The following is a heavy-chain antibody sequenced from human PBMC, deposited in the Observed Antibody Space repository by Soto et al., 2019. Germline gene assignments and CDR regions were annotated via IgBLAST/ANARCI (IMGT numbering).Heavy chain of an antibody. CDR3: ARRITMVRGPYYYYGMDV. V-gene: IGHV3-48*02. J-gene: IGHJ6*02. CDR2: ISSTSSTK. CDR1: GFTFSRHG. D-gene: IGHD3-10*01. Sequence: GGSLRLSCDASGFTFSRHGMTWVRQAPGKGLEWVAFISSTSSTKNYADSVKGRFTISRDNTKNSLYLQMSSLRDEDTAVYYCARRITMVRGPYYYYGMDVWGQGTTVTVSS.